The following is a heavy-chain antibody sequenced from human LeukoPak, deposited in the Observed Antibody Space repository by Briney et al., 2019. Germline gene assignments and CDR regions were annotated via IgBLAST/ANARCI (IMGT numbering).Heavy chain of an antibody. J-gene: IGHJ6*03. CDR1: GYTFTGYY. Sequence: ASVKVSCKASGYTFTGYYIHCVRQAPGQGLEWMGLINPSGGSTNYAQKFQGRVTMTRDTSTSTVYMELSSLRSDDTAVYYCARGPRITMVRGGQWYYYMDVWGKGTTVTISS. CDR2: INPSGGST. CDR3: ARGPRITMVRGGQWYYYMDV. D-gene: IGHD3-10*01. V-gene: IGHV1-46*01.